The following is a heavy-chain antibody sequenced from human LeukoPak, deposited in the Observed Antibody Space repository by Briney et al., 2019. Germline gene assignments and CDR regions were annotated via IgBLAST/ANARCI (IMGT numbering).Heavy chain of an antibody. V-gene: IGHV3-64*01. Sequence: GGSLRLSCAASGFTFSAYTLHWVRQAPGKGLEYVSGISPNGDTTNYANSVKGRFTISRDNSKNTVYLQMGSLRAEDTAVYYCARDSGAAVGPGYWGQGTLVTVSS. CDR3: ARDSGAAVGPGY. J-gene: IGHJ4*02. D-gene: IGHD6-13*01. CDR1: GFTFSAYT. CDR2: ISPNGDTT.